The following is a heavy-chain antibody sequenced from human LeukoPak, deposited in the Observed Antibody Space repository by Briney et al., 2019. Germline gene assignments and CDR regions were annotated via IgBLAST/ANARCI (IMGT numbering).Heavy chain of an antibody. CDR2: IYHSGST. D-gene: IGHD6-13*01. CDR3: ARMQQQLGEGY. Sequence: PSETLSLTCTVSGYSISSGYYWGWIRQPPGKGLEWIGSIYHSGSTYYNPSLKSRVTISVDTSKNQFSLKLSSVTAADTAVYYCARMQQQLGEGYWGQGTLVTVSS. J-gene: IGHJ4*02. CDR1: GYSISSGYY. V-gene: IGHV4-38-2*02.